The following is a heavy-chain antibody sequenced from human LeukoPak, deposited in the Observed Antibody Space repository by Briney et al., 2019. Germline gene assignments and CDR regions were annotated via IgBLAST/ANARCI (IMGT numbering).Heavy chain of an antibody. CDR3: ARGLLENSDWFDP. V-gene: IGHV4-59*08. J-gene: IGHJ5*02. D-gene: IGHD2-15*01. Sequence: SETLSLTCTVSGGSISSYYWSWIRQPPGKGLEWIGYIYYSGSTNYNPSLKSRVTISVDTSKNQFSLKLSSVTAADTAVYYCARGLLENSDWFDPWGQGTLVTVSS. CDR2: IYYSGST. CDR1: GGSISSYY.